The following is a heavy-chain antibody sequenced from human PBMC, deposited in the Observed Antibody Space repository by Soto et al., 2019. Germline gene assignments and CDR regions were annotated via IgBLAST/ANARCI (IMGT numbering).Heavy chain of an antibody. J-gene: IGHJ4*02. CDR2: INAYNGNT. CDR1: GYTFTTYA. D-gene: IGHD3-9*01. Sequence: ASVKVSCKASGYTFTTYAMHWVRQAPGQRLEWMGWINAYNGNTKYSQKFQGRVTITRDTSTSTAYMELRSLRSDDTAVYYCERDLRSYYDILTGYYNPSSASTQFDYWGQGTLVTVSS. CDR3: ERDLRSYYDILTGYYNPSSASTQFDY. V-gene: IGHV1-3*01.